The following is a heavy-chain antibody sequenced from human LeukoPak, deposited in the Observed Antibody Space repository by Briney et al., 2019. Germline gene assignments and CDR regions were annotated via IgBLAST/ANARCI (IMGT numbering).Heavy chain of an antibody. Sequence: GGSLRLSCAASGFTVSSNYMSWIRQAPGKGLEWVSYISSSSYTNYADSVKGRFTISRDNAKNSLYLQMNSLRAEDTAVYYCARDGGSYYDILTGYSQLTYGMDVWGKGTTVTVSS. CDR2: ISSSSYT. D-gene: IGHD3-9*01. CDR1: GFTVSSNY. V-gene: IGHV3-11*06. J-gene: IGHJ6*04. CDR3: ARDGGSYYDILTGYSQLTYGMDV.